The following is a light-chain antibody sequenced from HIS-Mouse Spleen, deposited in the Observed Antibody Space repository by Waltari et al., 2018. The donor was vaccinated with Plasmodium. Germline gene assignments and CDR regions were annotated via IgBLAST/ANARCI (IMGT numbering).Light chain of an antibody. CDR3: QQYGSSLTWT. CDR2: GAS. V-gene: IGKV3-20*01. J-gene: IGKJ1*01. CDR1: QSVSSSY. Sequence: EIVLTQSPGTLSLSPGARATLSCRASQSVSSSYLALYQQKPGQAPRLLSFGASSRSTRIPDRFSGSGSGTDFTLTISRLEPEDFAVYYCQQYGSSLTWTFGQGTKVEIK.